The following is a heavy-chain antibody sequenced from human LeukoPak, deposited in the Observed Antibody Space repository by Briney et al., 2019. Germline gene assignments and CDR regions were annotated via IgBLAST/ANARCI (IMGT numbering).Heavy chain of an antibody. J-gene: IGHJ4*02. CDR3: ARGAAAGTWDY. Sequence: GGSLRLSCAASGFTFSSYEMNWVRQAPGKGLEWVSYISSSGSTIYYADSVKGRFTISRDNAKNSLYLQMNSLRAEDTAVYYCARGAAAGTWDYWGQGTLVTVSS. D-gene: IGHD6-13*01. CDR2: ISSSGSTI. V-gene: IGHV3-48*03. CDR1: GFTFSSYE.